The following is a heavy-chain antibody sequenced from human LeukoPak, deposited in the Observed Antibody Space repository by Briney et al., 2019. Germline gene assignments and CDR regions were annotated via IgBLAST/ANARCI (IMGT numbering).Heavy chain of an antibody. CDR1: GFTLSDHY. D-gene: IGHD2-2*01. Sequence: GGSLRLSCAASGFTLSDHYMDWVRQAPGKGREWVGRTKNKANGYHTDYTPSVKRRFTISRQDSKHSLYPQVNSLKTEDTAVYLCARDTYASFDYWGQGTLVTVSS. CDR2: TKNKANGYHT. CDR3: ARDTYASFDY. J-gene: IGHJ4*02. V-gene: IGHV3-72*01.